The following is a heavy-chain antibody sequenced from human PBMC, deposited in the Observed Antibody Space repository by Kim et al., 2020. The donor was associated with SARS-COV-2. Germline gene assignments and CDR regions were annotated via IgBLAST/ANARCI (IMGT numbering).Heavy chain of an antibody. D-gene: IGHD3-10*01. J-gene: IGHJ4*02. CDR1: GGSFSGYY. CDR2: INHSGST. CDR3: ARGRRLLWFGEFPTHKTYSFDY. V-gene: IGHV4-34*01. Sequence: SETLSLTCAVYGGSFSGYYWSWIRQPPGKGLEWIGEINHSGSTNYNPSLKSRVTISVDTSKNQFSLKLSSVTAADTAVYYCARGRRLLWFGEFPTHKTYSFDYWGQGTLVTVSS.